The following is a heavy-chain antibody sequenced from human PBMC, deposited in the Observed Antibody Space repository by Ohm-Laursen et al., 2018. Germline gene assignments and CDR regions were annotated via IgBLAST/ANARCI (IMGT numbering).Heavy chain of an antibody. CDR2: IYYSGST. Sequence: TLSLTCTVSGGSISSSSYYWGWIRQPPGKGLEWIGYIYYSGSTYYNPSLKSRVTISVDTSKNQFSLKLSSVTAADTAVYYCARSRDFWSGYSPMYYFDYWGQGTLVTVSS. V-gene: IGHV4-31*02. J-gene: IGHJ4*02. CDR1: GGSISSSSYY. D-gene: IGHD3-3*01. CDR3: ARSRDFWSGYSPMYYFDY.